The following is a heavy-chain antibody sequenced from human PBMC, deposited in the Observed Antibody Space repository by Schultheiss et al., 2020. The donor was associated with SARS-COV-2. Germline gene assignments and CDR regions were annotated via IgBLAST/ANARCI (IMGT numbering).Heavy chain of an antibody. J-gene: IGHJ4*02. CDR1: GYTFTNNG. CDR2: INPNSGGT. D-gene: IGHD6-19*01. V-gene: IGHV1-2*02. Sequence: ASVKVSCKASGYTFTNNGISWVRQAPGQGLEWMGWINPNSGGTNYAQKFQGRVTMTRDTSISTAYMELSSLRSEDTAMYYCARGPGSSGWYGYWGQGTLVTVSS. CDR3: ARGPGSSGWYGY.